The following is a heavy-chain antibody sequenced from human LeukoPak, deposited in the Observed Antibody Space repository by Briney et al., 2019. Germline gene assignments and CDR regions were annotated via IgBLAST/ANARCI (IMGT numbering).Heavy chain of an antibody. CDR2: ISYSGST. V-gene: IGHV4-59*01. Sequence: PSETLSLTCTVSGGSISSYYWSRIRQPPGKGLEWIGYISYSGSTNYNPSLKSRVTISVDTSRNQFSLKLSSVTAADTAVYYCARGTLGGSGSYYNVLDYWGQGTLVTVSS. D-gene: IGHD3-10*01. J-gene: IGHJ4*02. CDR1: GGSISSYY. CDR3: ARGTLGGSGSYYNVLDY.